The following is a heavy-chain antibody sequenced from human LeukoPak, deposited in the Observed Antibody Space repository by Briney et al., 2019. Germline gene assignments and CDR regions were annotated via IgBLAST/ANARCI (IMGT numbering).Heavy chain of an antibody. CDR3: ARAGRGIVVGYNWFDP. D-gene: IGHD2-15*01. Sequence: PSETLSLTCTVSGGSISSYYWSWIRQPPGKGLEWIGYIYYSGSTNYNPSLKSRVTISVDTSKNQFSLKLSSVTAADTAVYYCARAGRGIVVGYNWFDPWGQGTLVTVSS. V-gene: IGHV4-59*01. CDR2: IYYSGST. J-gene: IGHJ5*02. CDR1: GGSISSYY.